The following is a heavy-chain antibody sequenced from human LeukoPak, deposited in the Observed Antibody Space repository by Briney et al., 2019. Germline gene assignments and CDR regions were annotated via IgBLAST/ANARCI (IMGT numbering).Heavy chain of an antibody. J-gene: IGHJ4*02. V-gene: IGHV3-23*01. CDR1: GFTFSSYA. Sequence: GGSLRLSCAASGFTFSSYAMSWVRQAPGKGLEWVSAISGSGGSTYYAASVKGRFTISRDNSKNTLYLQMNSLRAEDTAVYYCAKDLWALRYSYGDDFDYWGQGTLVTVSS. CDR2: ISGSGGST. CDR3: AKDLWALRYSYGDDFDY. D-gene: IGHD5-18*01.